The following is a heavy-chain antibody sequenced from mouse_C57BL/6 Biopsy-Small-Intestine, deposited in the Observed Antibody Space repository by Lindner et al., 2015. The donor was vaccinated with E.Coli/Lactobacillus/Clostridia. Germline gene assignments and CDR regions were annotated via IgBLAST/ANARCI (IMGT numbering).Heavy chain of an antibody. CDR1: GYTFTENY. Sequence: VQLQESGPELVKPGASVKISCKASGYTFTENYMNWVKQSHGKSLEWIGDINPNNGGSTFNQKFKGKATLTVDKSSSTAYMELRSLTSEDSAVYYCARYSNHDYAMDYWGQGTSVTVSS. J-gene: IGHJ4*01. CDR3: ARYSNHDYAMDY. D-gene: IGHD2-5*01. CDR2: INPNNGGS. V-gene: IGHV1-26*01.